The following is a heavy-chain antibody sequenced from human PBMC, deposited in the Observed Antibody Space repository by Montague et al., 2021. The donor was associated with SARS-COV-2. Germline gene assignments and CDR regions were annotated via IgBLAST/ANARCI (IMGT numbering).Heavy chain of an antibody. CDR1: GDSISDYY. D-gene: IGHD3-10*01. V-gene: IGHV4-59*01. Sequence: SLTCTVSGDSISDYYWSWIRQPPGMGLEWIGYIFRSGATNYNPPLKSRVIISLDTSKSQFSLRLSSVTAADTAIYYCARTSRGSRYFYGVDVWGQGTTVTVSS. CDR3: ARTSRGSRYFYGVDV. J-gene: IGHJ6*02. CDR2: IFRSGAT.